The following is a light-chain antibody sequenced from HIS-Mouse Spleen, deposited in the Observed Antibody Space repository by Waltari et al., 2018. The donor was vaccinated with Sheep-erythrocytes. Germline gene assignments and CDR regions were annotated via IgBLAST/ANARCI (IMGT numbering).Light chain of an antibody. CDR2: EGS. V-gene: IGLV2-23*01. CDR1: SSDVGSYNL. CDR3: CSYAGSLNWV. J-gene: IGLJ3*02. Sequence: QSALTQPASVSGSPGQSITISCTGTSSDVGSYNLVSWYQQHPGKAPKLMIYEGSTRPSGVSNRFSGSKSGNTASLTISGLQAEDEADYYCCSYAGSLNWVFGGGTKLTVL.